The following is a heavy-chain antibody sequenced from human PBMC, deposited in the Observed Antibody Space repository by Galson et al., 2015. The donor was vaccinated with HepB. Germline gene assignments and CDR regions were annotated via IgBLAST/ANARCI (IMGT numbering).Heavy chain of an antibody. J-gene: IGHJ4*02. D-gene: IGHD6-13*01. CDR1: GYSFTSYW. Sequence: QSGAEVKKPGESLRISCKGSGYSFTSYWISWVRQMPGKGLEWMGRIDPSDSYTNYSPSFQGHVTISADRSISTAYLQWSSLKASDTAMYYCASPPGLDYSSSWYPLLYWGQGTLVTVSS. V-gene: IGHV5-10-1*01. CDR2: IDPSDSYT. CDR3: ASPPGLDYSSSWYPLLY.